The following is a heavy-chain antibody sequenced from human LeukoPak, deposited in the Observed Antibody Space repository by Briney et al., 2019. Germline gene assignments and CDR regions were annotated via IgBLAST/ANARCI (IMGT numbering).Heavy chain of an antibody. Sequence: ASVKVSCKASGGTFSSYAMSWVRQAPGKGLEWVSAISGSGGSTYYADSVKGRFTISRDNSKNTLYLQMNSLRAEDTAIYYCAKSMGRGFGATGGNDAFDIWGQGTMVTVSS. CDR1: GGTFSSYA. D-gene: IGHD1-26*01. J-gene: IGHJ3*02. CDR2: ISGSGGST. V-gene: IGHV3-23*01. CDR3: AKSMGRGFGATGGNDAFDI.